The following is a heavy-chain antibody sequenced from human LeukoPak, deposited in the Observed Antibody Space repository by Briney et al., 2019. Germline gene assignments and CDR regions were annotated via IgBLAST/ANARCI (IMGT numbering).Heavy chain of an antibody. D-gene: IGHD3-22*01. V-gene: IGHV4-59*08. Sequence: SETLSLTCTVAGGSISSYYWSWIRQPPGKGLEWIGYIYYSGSTNYNPSLKSRVTISVDTSKNQFSLKLSSVTAADTAVYYCARHKEIYDSSGSGFDYWGQGTLVTVSS. CDR1: GGSISSYY. CDR3: ARHKEIYDSSGSGFDY. CDR2: IYYSGST. J-gene: IGHJ4*02.